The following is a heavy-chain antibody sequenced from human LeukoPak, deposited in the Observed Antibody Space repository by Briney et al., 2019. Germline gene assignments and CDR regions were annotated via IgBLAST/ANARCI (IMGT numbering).Heavy chain of an antibody. V-gene: IGHV2-5*02. Sequence: SGPTLVNPTQTLTLTCTFSGFSLSTSGVGVGWIRQPPGKALEWLALIYWDDDKRYSPSLKSRLTITKDTSKNQVVLTMTNMDPVDTATYYCAHRRMPFSTMVRGVNFDYWGQGTLVTVSS. CDR3: AHRRMPFSTMVRGVNFDY. CDR2: IYWDDDK. J-gene: IGHJ4*02. CDR1: GFSLSTSGVG. D-gene: IGHD3-10*01.